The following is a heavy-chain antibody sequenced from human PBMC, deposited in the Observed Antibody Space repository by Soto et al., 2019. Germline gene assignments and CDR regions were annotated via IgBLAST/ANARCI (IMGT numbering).Heavy chain of an antibody. CDR1: GGSFSGYY. CDR2: INHSGST. CDR3: ARGLGNRYSNVASGVGGFDY. Sequence: SETLSLTCAVYGGSFSGYYWSWIRQPPGKGLEWIGEINHSGSTNYNPSLKSRVTISVDTSKNQFSLKLSSVTAADTAVYYCARGLGNRYSNVASGVGGFDYWGQGSLVTVS. D-gene: IGHD5-12*01. V-gene: IGHV4-34*01. J-gene: IGHJ4*02.